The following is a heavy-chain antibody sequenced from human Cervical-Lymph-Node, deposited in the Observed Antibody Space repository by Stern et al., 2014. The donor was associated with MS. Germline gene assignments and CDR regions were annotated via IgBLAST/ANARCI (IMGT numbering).Heavy chain of an antibody. D-gene: IGHD4-17*01. CDR2: IYHSGST. CDR3: ARSSVTTPNAFDI. Sequence: QLQLQESGSGLVKPSQTLSLTCAVSGGSISSGGYSWSWIRQPPGKGLEWIGYIYHSGSTYYNPSLKSQVTISVDRSKNQFSLKLSSVTAADTAVYYCARSSVTTPNAFDIWGQGTMVTVSS. J-gene: IGHJ3*02. V-gene: IGHV4-30-2*01. CDR1: GGSISSGGYS.